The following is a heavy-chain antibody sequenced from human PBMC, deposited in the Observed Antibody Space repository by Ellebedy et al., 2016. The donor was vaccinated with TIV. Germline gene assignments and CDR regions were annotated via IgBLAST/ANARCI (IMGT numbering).Heavy chain of an antibody. CDR1: GFTFRSYS. CDR3: ARDMAWGNERVNDAFDI. CDR2: ISGSSLTI. Sequence: ETLSLTCAASGFTFRSYSMSWVRQAPGKGLEWVAYISGSSLTIHYADSVQGRFTISRDNAKNSLVLHMNSLRAEDTAIYYCARDMAWGNERVNDAFDIWGQGTMVAVSP. V-gene: IGHV3-48*04. D-gene: IGHD7-27*01. J-gene: IGHJ3*02.